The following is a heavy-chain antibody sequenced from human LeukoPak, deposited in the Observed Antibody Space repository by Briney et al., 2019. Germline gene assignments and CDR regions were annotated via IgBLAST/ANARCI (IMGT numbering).Heavy chain of an antibody. J-gene: IGHJ4*02. D-gene: IGHD3-22*01. CDR3: ARGALYDSSGYYLDY. Sequence: SETLSLTCAVYGGSFSGYYWSWSRQPPGKGLEWIGEINHSGSTNYNPSPKSRVTISVDTSKNQFSLRLSSVTAADTAVYYCARGALYDSSGYYLDYWGQGTLVTVSS. CDR2: INHSGST. CDR1: GGSFSGYY. V-gene: IGHV4-34*01.